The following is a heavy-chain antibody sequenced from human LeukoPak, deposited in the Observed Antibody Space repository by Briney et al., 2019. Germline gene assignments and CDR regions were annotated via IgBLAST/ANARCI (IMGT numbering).Heavy chain of an antibody. V-gene: IGHV5-51*01. J-gene: IGHJ4*02. CDR1: GYSFTTYW. CDR3: ARSSGSRYYIDY. Sequence: GESLKISCKGSGYSFTTYWIGWVRQMPWKGLEYMGIINPGDSDTRYSPSFQGQVTISVDKSISTAYLQWSSLKASDTAMYYCARSSGSRYYIDYWGQGTLVTVSS. D-gene: IGHD1-26*01. CDR2: INPGDSDT.